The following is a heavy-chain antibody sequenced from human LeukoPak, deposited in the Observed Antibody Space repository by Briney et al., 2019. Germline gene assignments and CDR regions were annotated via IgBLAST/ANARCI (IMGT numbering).Heavy chain of an antibody. J-gene: IGHJ4*02. CDR3: ARGPFPIVVVVAAPEYFDY. CDR1: GYTFTSYG. CDR2: ISAYNGNT. V-gene: IGHV1-18*01. D-gene: IGHD2-15*01. Sequence: ASVKVSCKASGYTFTSYGISWVRQAPGQGLEWMGWISAYNGNTNYAQKLQGRVTMTTDTSTSTAYMELSSLRSEDTAVYYCARGPFPIVVVVAAPEYFDYWGQGTLVTVSS.